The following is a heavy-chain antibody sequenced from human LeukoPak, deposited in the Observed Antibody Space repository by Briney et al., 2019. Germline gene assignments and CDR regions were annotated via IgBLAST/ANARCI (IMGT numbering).Heavy chain of an antibody. CDR3: ARGDFWSGYSYYYYYYMDV. CDR1: GGTFSSYA. CDR2: IIPIFGTA. Sequence: AASVKVSCKASGGTFSSYAISWVRQAPGQGLEWMGGIIPIFGTANYAQKFQGRVTITADKSTSTAYMELSSLRSEDTAVYYCARGDFWSGYSYYYYYYMDVWGKGTTVTVSS. J-gene: IGHJ6*03. V-gene: IGHV1-69*06. D-gene: IGHD3-3*01.